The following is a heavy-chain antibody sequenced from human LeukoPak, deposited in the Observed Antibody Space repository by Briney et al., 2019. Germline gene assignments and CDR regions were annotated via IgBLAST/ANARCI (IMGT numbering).Heavy chain of an antibody. Sequence: ASVKVSCKASGGTFSTYSINWVRQAPGQGLEWIGGILPVFGTTNYVQKFQGRVTITTDESTGTAYMELRGLKSEDTAIYYCARGKDTVTATYLEHWGQGTLVTVSS. CDR2: ILPVFGTT. D-gene: IGHD2-21*02. CDR1: GGTFSTYS. CDR3: ARGKDTVTATYLEH. J-gene: IGHJ4*02. V-gene: IGHV1-69*05.